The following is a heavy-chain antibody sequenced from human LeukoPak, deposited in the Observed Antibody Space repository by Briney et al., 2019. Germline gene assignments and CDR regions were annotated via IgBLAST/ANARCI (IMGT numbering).Heavy chain of an antibody. J-gene: IGHJ6*03. CDR2: IYYSGST. Sequence: SETLSLTCTVSGGSISSGGYYWRWLRQHPGKGLEWIGYIYYSGSTYYNPSLKSRVTISVDTSKNQFSLKLSSVTAADTAVYYCARGGSGPADYYYYMDVWGKGTTVTVSS. CDR1: GGSISSGGYY. D-gene: IGHD2-15*01. V-gene: IGHV4-31*03. CDR3: ARGGSGPADYYYYMDV.